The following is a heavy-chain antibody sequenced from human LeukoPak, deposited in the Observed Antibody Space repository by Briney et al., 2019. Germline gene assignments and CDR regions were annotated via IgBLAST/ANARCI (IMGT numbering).Heavy chain of an antibody. CDR1: GFTFSSYS. Sequence: GGSLRLSCAASGFTFSSYSMNWVRQAPGMGLEWVSSISSSSSYIYYADSVKGRFTISRDNAKNSLYLQMNSLRAEDTAVYYCARVYGLTSCCTFDYWGQGTLVTVSS. CDR3: ARVYGLTSCCTFDY. V-gene: IGHV3-21*01. D-gene: IGHD2-2*01. J-gene: IGHJ4*02. CDR2: ISSSSSYI.